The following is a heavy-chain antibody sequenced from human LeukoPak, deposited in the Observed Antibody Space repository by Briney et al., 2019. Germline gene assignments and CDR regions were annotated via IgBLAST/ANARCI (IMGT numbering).Heavy chain of an antibody. D-gene: IGHD1-26*01. CDR3: ARNHEWELRWATNDAFDI. CDR1: GFTFSSYA. V-gene: IGHV3-30-3*01. Sequence: PGGSLRLSCAASGFTFSSYAMRWVRQAPGKGLEWVAVISYDGSNKYYADSVKGRFTISRDNSKNTLYLQMNSLRAEDTAVYYCARNHEWELRWATNDAFDIWGQGTMVTVST. CDR2: ISYDGSNK. J-gene: IGHJ3*02.